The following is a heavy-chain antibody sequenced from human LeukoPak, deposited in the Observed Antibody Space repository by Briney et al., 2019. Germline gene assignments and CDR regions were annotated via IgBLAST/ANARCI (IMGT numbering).Heavy chain of an antibody. CDR2: IGGRGDGI. CDR1: GFTFSDYS. CDR3: AREIPGRIAADC. Sequence: PGGSLRPSCAASGFTFSDYSMNWVRQAPGKGLEWISYIGGRGDGISYADSVKGRFTISRDNAKNSLFLQMNRLRGEDTAIYFCAREIPGRIAADCWGQGTLVTVSS. V-gene: IGHV3-48*01. J-gene: IGHJ4*02. D-gene: IGHD2-15*01.